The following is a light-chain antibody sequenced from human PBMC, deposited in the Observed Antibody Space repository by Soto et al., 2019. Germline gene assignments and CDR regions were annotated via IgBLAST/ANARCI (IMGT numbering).Light chain of an antibody. Sequence: QSALTQPASVSGSPGQSITISCTGTSSDVGGYNYVSWYQQHPGKAPKLMIYDVSNPPSGVSNRFSGSKSGNTASLTISGLQAEYEADYDCSSYTSSSTLFVFGTGTKLTVL. CDR3: SSYTSSSTLFV. CDR1: SSDVGGYNY. CDR2: DVS. V-gene: IGLV2-14*01. J-gene: IGLJ1*01.